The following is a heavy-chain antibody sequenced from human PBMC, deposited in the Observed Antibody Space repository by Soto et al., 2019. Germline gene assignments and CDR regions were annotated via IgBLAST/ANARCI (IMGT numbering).Heavy chain of an antibody. V-gene: IGHV1-18*01. CDR1: GYTFTSYG. CDR3: AGVRLVATSEYFQH. D-gene: IGHD5-12*01. CDR2: ISAYNGNT. Sequence: QVQLVQSGAEVKKPGASVKVSCKASGYTFTSYGISWVRQAPGQGLEWMGWISAYNGNTNYAQKLQGRVTMTTDTXXSTAYMELRSLRSDDTAVYYCAGVRLVATSEYFQHWGQGTLVTVSS. J-gene: IGHJ1*01.